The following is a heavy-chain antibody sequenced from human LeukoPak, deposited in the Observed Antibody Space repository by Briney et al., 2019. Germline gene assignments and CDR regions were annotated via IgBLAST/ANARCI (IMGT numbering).Heavy chain of an antibody. V-gene: IGHV1-18*01. J-gene: IGHJ6*03. CDR3: ARTYGSGSYFVNYYYYYYMDV. Sequence: GASVKVSCKASGYTFTSYGINWVRQAPGQGLEWMGWISAYNGNTNYAQKLQGRVTMTTDTSTSTACMELRSLRSDDTAVYYCARTYGSGSYFVNYYYYYYMDVWGKGTTVTVSS. D-gene: IGHD3-10*01. CDR1: GYTFTSYG. CDR2: ISAYNGNT.